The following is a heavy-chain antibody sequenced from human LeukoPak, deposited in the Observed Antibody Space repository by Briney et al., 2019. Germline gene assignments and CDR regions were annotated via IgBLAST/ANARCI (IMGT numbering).Heavy chain of an antibody. D-gene: IGHD3-10*01. CDR3: ARSIYGSGSLTFDH. CDR1: GGSISSSSYY. V-gene: IGHV4-61*05. CDR2: IYYSGST. Sequence: EPSETLSLTCTVSGGSISSSSYYWGWIRQPPGKGLEWIGNIYYSGSTNYNPSLKSRVTISVDTSKKQFSLKLSSVTAADTAVYYCARSIYGSGSLTFDHWGQGALVTVSS. J-gene: IGHJ5*02.